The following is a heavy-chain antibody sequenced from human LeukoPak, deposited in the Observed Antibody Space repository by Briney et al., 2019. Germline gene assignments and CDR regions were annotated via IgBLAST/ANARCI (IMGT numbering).Heavy chain of an antibody. CDR2: INPNSGGT. D-gene: IGHD4-17*01. Sequence: ASVKVSCKASGYTFTGYYMHWVRQAPGQGLEWMGWINPNSGGTNYAQKFQGWVTMTRDTSISTAYVELSRLRSDDTAVYYCAISMVTTRSGYYYYGMDVWGQGTTVTVSS. CDR1: GYTFTGYY. J-gene: IGHJ6*02. V-gene: IGHV1-2*04. CDR3: AISMVTTRSGYYYYGMDV.